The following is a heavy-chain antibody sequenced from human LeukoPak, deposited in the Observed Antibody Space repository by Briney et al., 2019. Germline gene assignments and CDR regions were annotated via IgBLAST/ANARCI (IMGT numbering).Heavy chain of an antibody. CDR3: ARGGVAASGASDI. Sequence: ASVKVSCKASGYTFTSFYMHWVRLAPGQGLEWMGIINPSGGRTSYAQKFQDRVTVTRYTSTSTLYMELRSLRSEDTAVYYCARGGVAASGASDIWGQGTMVTVSS. V-gene: IGHV1-46*01. J-gene: IGHJ3*02. CDR2: INPSGGRT. CDR1: GYTFTSFY. D-gene: IGHD6-13*01.